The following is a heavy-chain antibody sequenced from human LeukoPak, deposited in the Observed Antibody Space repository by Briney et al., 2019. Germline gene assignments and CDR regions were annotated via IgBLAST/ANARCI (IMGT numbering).Heavy chain of an antibody. Sequence: SETLSLTCTVSGYSISSGYYWGWIRQPPGKGLEWIGSGYHIGSTYFNPSLRSRVTILIDIFKNQFSLKMSSVTAADTAVYYCARDLAGSLGGAFDIWGQGTMVTVSS. V-gene: IGHV4-38-2*02. CDR2: GYHIGST. CDR3: ARDLAGSLGGAFDI. J-gene: IGHJ3*02. CDR1: GYSISSGYY. D-gene: IGHD1-26*01.